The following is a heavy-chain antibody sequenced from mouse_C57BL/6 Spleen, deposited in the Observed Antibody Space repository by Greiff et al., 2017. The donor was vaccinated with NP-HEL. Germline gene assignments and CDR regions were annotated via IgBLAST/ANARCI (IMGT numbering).Heavy chain of an antibody. Sequence: QVHVKQSGAELVRPGASVTLSCKASGYTFTDYEMHWVKQTPVHGLEWIGAIDPETGGTAYNQKFKGKAILTADKSSSTAYMELRSLTSEDSAVYYCTFMVTTTGYAMDYWGQGTSVTVSS. CDR3: TFMVTTTGYAMDY. CDR1: GYTFTDYE. CDR2: IDPETGGT. D-gene: IGHD2-2*01. J-gene: IGHJ4*01. V-gene: IGHV1-15*01.